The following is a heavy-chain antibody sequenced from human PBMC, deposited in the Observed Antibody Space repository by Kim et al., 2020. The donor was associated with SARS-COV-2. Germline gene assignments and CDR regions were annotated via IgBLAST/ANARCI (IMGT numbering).Heavy chain of an antibody. V-gene: IGHV3-23*01. Sequence: GGSLRLSCAASGFTFSSYAMSWVRQAPGKGLEWVSAISGSGGSTYYADSVKGRFTISRDNSKNTLYLQMNSLRAEDTAVYYCAKEGFLTGYYGRPGYYGMDVWGQGTTVTVSS. D-gene: IGHD3-9*01. CDR1: GFTFSSYA. CDR2: ISGSGGST. CDR3: AKEGFLTGYYGRPGYYGMDV. J-gene: IGHJ6*02.